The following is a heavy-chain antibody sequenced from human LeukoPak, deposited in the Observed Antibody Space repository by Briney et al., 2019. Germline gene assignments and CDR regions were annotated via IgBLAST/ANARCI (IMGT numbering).Heavy chain of an antibody. V-gene: IGHV1-2*02. J-gene: IGHJ4*02. CDR1: GFTLNDDY. Sequence: ASVKVSCKASGFTLNDDYMYWVRQAPGQGLEWMGWINSNSGATKYAQKFQGRVTVTRDTSISTVYMELSSLRLDDTAVYYCARDGNSVMVELDYWGQGTLVTVSS. CDR3: ARDGNSVMVELDY. CDR2: INSNSGAT. D-gene: IGHD2-8*01.